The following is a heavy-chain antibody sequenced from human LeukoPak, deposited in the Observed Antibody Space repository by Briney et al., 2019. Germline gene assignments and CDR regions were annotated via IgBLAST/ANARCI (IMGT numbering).Heavy chain of an antibody. J-gene: IGHJ4*02. CDR1: GGSINSGGYY. V-gene: IGHV4-31*03. D-gene: IGHD2-15*01. CDR3: TSLSYCSGGSCETFDY. Sequence: SETLSLTCTVSGGSINSGGYYWSWIRQHPGKGLEWIGYIYYSGSTYYNPSLKSRVTISVDTSKNQFSLKLSSVTAADTAVYYCTSLSYCSGGSCETFDYWGQGTLVTVSS. CDR2: IYYSGST.